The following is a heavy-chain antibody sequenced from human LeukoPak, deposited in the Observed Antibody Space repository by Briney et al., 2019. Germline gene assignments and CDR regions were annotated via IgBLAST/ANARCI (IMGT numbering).Heavy chain of an antibody. V-gene: IGHV1-46*01. CDR2: INPTGTST. Sequence: ASVKVSCKASGYTFTSYFMHWVRQAPGQGLEWMGVINPTGTSTSYAQKFQGRVTMTRDMSTSTVYMELSSLRSEDTAVYYCARARPAAMGKGYNWFDPWGQGTLVTVSS. CDR1: GYTFTSYF. CDR3: ARARPAAMGKGYNWFDP. J-gene: IGHJ5*02. D-gene: IGHD5-18*01.